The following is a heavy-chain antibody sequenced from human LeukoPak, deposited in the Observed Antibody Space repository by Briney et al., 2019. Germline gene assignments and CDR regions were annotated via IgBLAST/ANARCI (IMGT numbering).Heavy chain of an antibody. CDR1: GFTFRSYD. Sequence: GGSLRLSCAASGFTFRSYDMHWVRQATGKGLEWVSAIGTAGDPYYPGSVKGRFAISRENAKNSLYLQMNSLRAGDTAVYYCAREGCSSTSCYGMEVWGKGTTVTASS. J-gene: IGHJ6*04. V-gene: IGHV3-13*05. CDR2: IGTAGDP. CDR3: AREGCSSTSCYGMEV. D-gene: IGHD2-2*01.